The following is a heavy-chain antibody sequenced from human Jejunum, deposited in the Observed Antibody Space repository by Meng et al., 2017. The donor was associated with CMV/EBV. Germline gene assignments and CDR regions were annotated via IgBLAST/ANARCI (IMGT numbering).Heavy chain of an antibody. CDR2: INDSGST. CDR1: GGSVSGYY. J-gene: IGHJ4*02. Sequence: RTVAGYGGSVSGYYWSLNRQPPGKRLEWIGEINDSGSTNYNPSLKSRVSLSVDTSKNQFSLKVNAVTAADTAVYYCARGYYEVDYWGQGALVTVSS. CDR3: ARGYYEVDY. V-gene: IGHV4-34*01. D-gene: IGHD3-3*01.